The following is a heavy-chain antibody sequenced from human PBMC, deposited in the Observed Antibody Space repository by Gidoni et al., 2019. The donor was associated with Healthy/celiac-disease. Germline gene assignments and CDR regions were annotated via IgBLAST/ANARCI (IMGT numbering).Heavy chain of an antibody. Sequence: GEINHSGSTNYNPSLKSRVTISVDTSKNQFSLKLSSVTAADTAVYYCARDHWYSGSYYFDYWGQGTLVTVSS. CDR3: ARDHWYSGSYYFDY. D-gene: IGHD1-26*01. CDR2: INHSGST. J-gene: IGHJ4*02. V-gene: IGHV4-34*01.